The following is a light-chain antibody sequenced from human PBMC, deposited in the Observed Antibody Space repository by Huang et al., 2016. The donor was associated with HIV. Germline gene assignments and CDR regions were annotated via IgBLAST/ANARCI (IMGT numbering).Light chain of an antibody. CDR1: QSISTY. CDR3: QQSYSALSS. J-gene: IGKJ5*01. CDR2: SAS. V-gene: IGKV1-39*01. Sequence: IQMTQSPTSLSASVGDRVSIDCRASQSISTYLNWYQQKPGKDPKLLISSASALHSGLPSRFSESGSGTDFTLTIRGLQLDDFATYYCQQSYSALSSFGPGTRL.